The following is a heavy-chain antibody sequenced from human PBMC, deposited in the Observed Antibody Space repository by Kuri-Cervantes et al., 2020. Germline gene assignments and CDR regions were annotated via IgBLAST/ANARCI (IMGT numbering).Heavy chain of an antibody. CDR1: GYTFTSYA. Sequence: ASVKVSCKASGYTFTSYAMHWVRQAPGQRLEWMGWINAGNGNTKYSQKFKGRVTITRDTSASTAYMELSSLRSEDTAVYYCARELPIGWNYAGYYMDVWGKGTTVTVSS. J-gene: IGHJ6*03. CDR2: INAGNGNT. V-gene: IGHV1-3*01. D-gene: IGHD1-7*01. CDR3: ARELPIGWNYAGYYMDV.